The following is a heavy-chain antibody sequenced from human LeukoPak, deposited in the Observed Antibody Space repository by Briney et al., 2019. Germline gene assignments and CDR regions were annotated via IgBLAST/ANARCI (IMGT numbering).Heavy chain of an antibody. J-gene: IGHJ6*03. D-gene: IGHD3-22*01. CDR1: GFTFSSYG. Sequence: GGSLRLSCAASGFTFSSYGMHWVRQAPAKGLEWVADIKQDGSEKYYVDSVKGRFTISRDNAKNSLYLQMNSLRAEDTAVYYCARAPRSSGYYSYYYYMDVWGKGTTVTVSS. V-gene: IGHV3-7*01. CDR2: IKQDGSEK. CDR3: ARAPRSSGYYSYYYYMDV.